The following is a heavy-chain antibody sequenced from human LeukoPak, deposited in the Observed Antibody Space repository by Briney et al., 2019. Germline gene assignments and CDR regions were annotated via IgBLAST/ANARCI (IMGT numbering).Heavy chain of an antibody. V-gene: IGHV1-8*03. CDR3: ARGRGPMFSYYYYMDV. D-gene: IGHD3-10*02. J-gene: IGHJ6*03. CDR2: MNPNSGNT. Sequence: ASVKVSCKASGYTFTSYDINWVRQATGQGLEWMGWMNPNSGNTGYAQKFQGRVTITRNTSISTAYMELSSLRSEDTAVYYCARGRGPMFSYYYYMDVWGKGTTVTVSS. CDR1: GYTFTSYD.